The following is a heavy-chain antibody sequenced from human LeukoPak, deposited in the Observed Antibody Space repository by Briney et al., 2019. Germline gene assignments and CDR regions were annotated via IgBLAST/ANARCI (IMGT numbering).Heavy chain of an antibody. D-gene: IGHD2-2*01. V-gene: IGHV3-30*18. Sequence: GRSLRLSCAASGFTFSSYGMHWVRQAPGKGLEWVAVIWYGGSNKYYADSVKGRFTISRDNSKNTLYLQMNSLRAEDTAVYYCAKDSEGVPAAFWGQGTLVTVSS. CDR3: AKDSEGVPAAF. CDR1: GFTFSSYG. J-gene: IGHJ4*02. CDR2: IWYGGSNK.